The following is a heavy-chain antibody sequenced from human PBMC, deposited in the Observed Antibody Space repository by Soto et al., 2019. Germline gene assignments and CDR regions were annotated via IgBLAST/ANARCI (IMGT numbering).Heavy chain of an antibody. V-gene: IGHV3-33*01. D-gene: IGHD1-26*01. J-gene: IGHJ4*02. Sequence: GGSLRLSCAASGFTFSSYGMHWVRQAPGKGLEWVAVIWYDGSNKYYADSVKGRFTISRDNSKNTLYLQMNSLRAEDTAVYYCARDRGRSGSYFDYWGQGPLVTVSS. CDR3: ARDRGRSGSYFDY. CDR2: IWYDGSNK. CDR1: GFTFSSYG.